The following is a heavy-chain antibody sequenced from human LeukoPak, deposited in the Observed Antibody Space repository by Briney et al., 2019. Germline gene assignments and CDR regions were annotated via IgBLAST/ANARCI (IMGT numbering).Heavy chain of an antibody. CDR2: IIPIFGTA. V-gene: IGHV1-69*13. CDR1: GYTFTSSG. D-gene: IGHD2-21*02. Sequence: ASVKVSCKASGYTFTSSGISWVRQAPGQGLEWMGGIIPIFGTANYAQKFQGRVTITADESTSTAYMELSSLRSEDTAVYYCARDHCGGDCPFDYWGQGTLVTVSS. J-gene: IGHJ4*02. CDR3: ARDHCGGDCPFDY.